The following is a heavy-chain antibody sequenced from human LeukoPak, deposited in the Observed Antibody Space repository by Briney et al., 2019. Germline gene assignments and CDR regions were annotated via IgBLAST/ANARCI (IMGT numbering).Heavy chain of an antibody. CDR3: ARIVGSTGGES. V-gene: IGHV1-69*06. J-gene: IGHJ3*01. CDR2: IIAIFGTT. Sequence: ASVKVSCKASGGTFSNIVISWVRQAPGQGHEWMGGIIAIFGTTNYAQKFQGRVTITADKSTRTVYMEMRSLRSEDTAVYYCARIVGSTGGESWGQGTMVTVSS. CDR1: GGTFSNIV. D-gene: IGHD1-26*01.